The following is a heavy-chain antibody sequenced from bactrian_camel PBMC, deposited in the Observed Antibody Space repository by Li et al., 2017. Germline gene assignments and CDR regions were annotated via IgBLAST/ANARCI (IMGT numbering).Heavy chain of an antibody. CDR1: GSSVSELY. CDR3: AADPDPTWSFVGRALEDEYNY. J-gene: IGHJ4*01. D-gene: IGHD1*01. V-gene: IGHV3S53*01. Sequence: HVQLVESGGNSVQPGGSLRLSCEVSGSSVSELYMAWFRQAPGKEREGVAGIDRDGDASYEDSVKGRFTISKDNAKNTLYLQMNSLKPEDTAMYYCAADPDPTWSFVGRALEDEYNYWGQGTQVTVS. CDR2: IDRDGDA.